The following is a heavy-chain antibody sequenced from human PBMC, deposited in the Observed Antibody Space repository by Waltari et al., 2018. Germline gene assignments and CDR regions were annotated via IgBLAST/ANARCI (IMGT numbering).Heavy chain of an antibody. J-gene: IGHJ6*03. CDR2: INPNSGGT. D-gene: IGHD6-6*01. Sequence: QVQLVQSGAEVKKPGASVKVSCKASGYTFTGYYMHWVRQAPGQGLEWMGWINPNSGGTNYAQKFQGRVTMTRDTSISTAYMELSRLRSDDTAVYYCARDQEYSSSKYYYYYMDVWGKGTTVTVSS. CDR1: GYTFTGYY. CDR3: ARDQEYSSSKYYYYYMDV. V-gene: IGHV1-2*02.